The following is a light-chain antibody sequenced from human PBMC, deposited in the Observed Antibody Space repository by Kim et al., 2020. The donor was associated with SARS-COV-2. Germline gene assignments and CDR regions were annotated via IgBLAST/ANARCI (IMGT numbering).Light chain of an antibody. J-gene: IGLJ2*01. CDR2: RNN. V-gene: IGLV1-47*01. CDR3: AQWDDRMSGPV. CDR1: IGRDY. Sequence: QSVLTQPPSASGTPGQRVIISCSGTIGRDYVYWYQQLPGTAPKLLIYRNNQRPTGVPDRFSGSKSGTSASLAINGLRSEDEADYYCAQWDDRMSGPVFGGGTKVTVL.